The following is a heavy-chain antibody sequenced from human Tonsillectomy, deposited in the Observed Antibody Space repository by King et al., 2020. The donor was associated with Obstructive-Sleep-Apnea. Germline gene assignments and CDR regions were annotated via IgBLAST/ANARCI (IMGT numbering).Heavy chain of an antibody. V-gene: IGHV1-2*02. CDR3: ARGSPVASSTSSALDI. D-gene: IGHD4-23*01. CDR2: VNPNNDGT. Sequence: AQLVQSGAEVKKPGASVKVSCKASEYTFTGYYIHWVRQAPGQGLEWMGWVNPNNDGTKYAQKFQGRVTTARDTSINTAYMELNRLTFDDTAVYYCARGSPVASSTSSALDIWGQGTMVTVSS. CDR1: EYTFTGYY. J-gene: IGHJ3*02.